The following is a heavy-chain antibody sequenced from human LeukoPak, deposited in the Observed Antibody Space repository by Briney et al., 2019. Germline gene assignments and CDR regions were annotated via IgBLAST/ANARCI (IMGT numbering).Heavy chain of an antibody. Sequence: GASVKVSCKASGYTFTSYGISWVRQAPGQGLEWMGWISAYNGNTNYAQKLQGRVTMTTDTSTSTAYMELRSLRSDDTAVYYCARLRFLEWLSYYYYYYYMDVWGKGTTVTVSS. V-gene: IGHV1-18*01. CDR2: ISAYNGNT. CDR1: GYTFTSYG. CDR3: ARLRFLEWLSYYYYYYYMDV. J-gene: IGHJ6*03. D-gene: IGHD3-3*01.